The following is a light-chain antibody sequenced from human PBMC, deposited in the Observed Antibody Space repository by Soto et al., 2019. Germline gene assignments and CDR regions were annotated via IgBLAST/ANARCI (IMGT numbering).Light chain of an antibody. CDR1: SSDVGGYHY. CDR3: CSYAGSYIYV. V-gene: IGLV2-11*01. CDR2: DVT. Sequence: QSALTQPRSVSGSPGLSVTISCTGTSSDVGGYHYVSWYQHHPGKAPKLVIYDVTKRPSGVPHRFSGSKSDNTASLTISGLQAEDEADYYCCSYAGSYIYVFGTGTKLTVL. J-gene: IGLJ1*01.